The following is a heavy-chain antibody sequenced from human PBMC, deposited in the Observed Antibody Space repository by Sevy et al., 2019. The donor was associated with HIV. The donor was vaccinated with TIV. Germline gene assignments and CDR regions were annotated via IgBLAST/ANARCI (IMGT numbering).Heavy chain of an antibody. D-gene: IGHD2-2*01. V-gene: IGHV1-18*01. CDR1: GYTFTSYG. Sequence: ASVKVSCKASGYTFTSYGISWVRQAPGQGLEWMGWISAYNGNTNYAQKLQGRVTMTTDTSTSTAYMELRSLRSDDTAVYYCARGGYCSSTSCYRGYYYYGMDVWGQGTTVTVSS. CDR3: ARGGYCSSTSCYRGYYYYGMDV. CDR2: ISAYNGNT. J-gene: IGHJ6*02.